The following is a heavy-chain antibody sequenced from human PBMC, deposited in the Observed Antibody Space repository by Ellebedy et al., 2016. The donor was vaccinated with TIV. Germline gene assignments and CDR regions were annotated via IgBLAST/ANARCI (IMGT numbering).Heavy chain of an antibody. CDR3: ARMYYYDSSGYYLLYYFDY. D-gene: IGHD3-22*01. Sequence: ASVKVSCKASGGAFSSYAISRVRQAPGQGLEWMGGIIPIFDTANYAQKFQGRVTITADESTRTAYMELSSLRSEDTAVYYCARMYYYDSSGYYLLYYFDYWGQGTLVTVSS. CDR2: IIPIFDTA. CDR1: GGAFSSYA. J-gene: IGHJ4*02. V-gene: IGHV1-69*13.